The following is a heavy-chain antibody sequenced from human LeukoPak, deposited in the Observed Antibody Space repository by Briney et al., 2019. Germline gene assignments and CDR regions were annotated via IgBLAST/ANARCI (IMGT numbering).Heavy chain of an antibody. Sequence: GGSLRLSCAPSGFIFSSSAMSWVRQAPGKGLEWVSSISDTGGIIYYVDSVKGRFTCSRDNSRNTLYLQMNSLRAEDTAVYYCARDPHLSGWSDCWGQGTLVTVSS. CDR2: ISDTGGII. J-gene: IGHJ4*02. CDR1: GFIFSSSA. CDR3: ARDPHLSGWSDC. D-gene: IGHD6-19*01. V-gene: IGHV3-23*01.